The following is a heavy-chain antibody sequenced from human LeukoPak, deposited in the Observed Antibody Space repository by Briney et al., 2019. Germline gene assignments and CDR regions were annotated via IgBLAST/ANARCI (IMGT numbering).Heavy chain of an antibody. J-gene: IGHJ3*02. Sequence: SGPTLVNPPQTLTLTCTFSGFSLSTSGVGVGWIRHPPGKALEWLALIYWNDDKRYSPSLKSRLTITKDTSKNLVVLTMTNMDPVDTATYYCAHRQANIRGILRTVVFDIWGQGTMVTVSP. V-gene: IGHV2-5*01. CDR1: GFSLSTSGVG. CDR3: AHRQANIRGILRTVVFDI. D-gene: IGHD3-10*01. CDR2: IYWNDDK.